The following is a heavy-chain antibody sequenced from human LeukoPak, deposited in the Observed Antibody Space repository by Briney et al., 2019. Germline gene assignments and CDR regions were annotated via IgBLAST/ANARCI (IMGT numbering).Heavy chain of an antibody. J-gene: IGHJ4*02. CDR1: GFTFDDYA. CDR3: AKDKEDSRGYYYVFDF. D-gene: IGHD3-22*01. V-gene: IGHV3-9*01. Sequence: PGGSLRLSCAASGFTFDDYAMHWVRQAPGKGPEWVAGINWNSGSIGYADFVKGRFTISRDNAKNYLYLQLNSLRAEDTALYYCAKDKEDSRGYYYVFDFWGQGTLVTVSS. CDR2: INWNSGSI.